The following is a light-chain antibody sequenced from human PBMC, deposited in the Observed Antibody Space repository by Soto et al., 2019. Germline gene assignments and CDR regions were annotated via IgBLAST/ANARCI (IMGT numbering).Light chain of an antibody. CDR1: NIGSES. V-gene: IGLV3-21*04. Sequence: ELTQPPSVSVAPGKTATITCGGNNIGSESVHWYQQKPGQAPVLVIYYDSDRPSGIPERFSGSNSGNTATLTISRVEAGDEADYYCQVWDSSSAHPDWVFGGGTKLTVL. J-gene: IGLJ3*02. CDR3: QVWDSSSAHPDWV. CDR2: YDS.